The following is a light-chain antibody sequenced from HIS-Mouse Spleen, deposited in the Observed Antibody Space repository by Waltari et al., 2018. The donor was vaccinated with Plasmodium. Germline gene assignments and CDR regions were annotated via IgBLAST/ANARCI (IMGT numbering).Light chain of an antibody. CDR1: SCADRSYNL. CDR2: EGS. V-gene: IGLV2-23*01. J-gene: IGLJ3*02. Sequence: QSALTQPAYVSGSPGQSTTISCTGHSCADRSYNLASWYQQHPGKAPKLMIYEGSKRPSGVSKRFSGSKSGNTASLTISGLQAEDEADYYCCSYAGSSTLVFGGGTKLTVL. CDR3: CSYAGSSTLV.